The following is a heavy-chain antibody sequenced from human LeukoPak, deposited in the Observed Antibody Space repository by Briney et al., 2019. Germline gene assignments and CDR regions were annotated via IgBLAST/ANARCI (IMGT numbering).Heavy chain of an antibody. D-gene: IGHD3-22*01. Sequence: ASVKVSCKASGYTFTSYGISWVRQAPGQGLEWMGWISAYNGNTNYAQKLQGRVTMTTDTSTSTAYMELRSLRSDDTAVYYCARTNYYDSSGYSDYWGQGTLVTVSS. CDR2: ISAYNGNT. J-gene: IGHJ4*02. CDR3: ARTNYYDSSGYSDY. V-gene: IGHV1-18*01. CDR1: GYTFTSYG.